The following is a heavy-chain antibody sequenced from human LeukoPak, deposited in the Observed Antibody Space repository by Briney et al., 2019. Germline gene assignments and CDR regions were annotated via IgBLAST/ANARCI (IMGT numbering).Heavy chain of an antibody. V-gene: IGHV3-30*03. D-gene: IGHD3-10*01. J-gene: IGHJ4*02. CDR1: GFTFSSYG. CDR2: ISNDGTNK. CDR3: ARDSSMLRGPLVIYYFDF. Sequence: GRSLRLSCAASGFTFSSYGTHWVRQAPGKGLEWVAVISNDGTNKYYADSVKGRFTISRDNSKNTLYLQMNSLRVEDTAVYYCARDSSMLRGPLVIYYFDFWGQGTLVTVSS.